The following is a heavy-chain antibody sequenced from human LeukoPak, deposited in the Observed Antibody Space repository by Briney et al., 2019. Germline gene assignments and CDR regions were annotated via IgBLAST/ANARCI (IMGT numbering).Heavy chain of an antibody. Sequence: GGSLRLSCAASGFTFSSYGMTWVRQAPGKGLEWVSYISSSSSYIYYADSVKGRFTISRDNAKNSLYLQMSSLRAEDTAVYYCARTMVRGVDGSYYYYYYYMDVWGKGTTVTVSS. CDR2: ISSSSSYI. V-gene: IGHV3-21*05. CDR3: ARTMVRGVDGSYYYYYYYMDV. D-gene: IGHD3-10*01. CDR1: GFTFSSYG. J-gene: IGHJ6*03.